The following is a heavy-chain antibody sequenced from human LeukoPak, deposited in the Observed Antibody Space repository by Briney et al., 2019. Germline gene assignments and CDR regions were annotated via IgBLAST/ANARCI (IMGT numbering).Heavy chain of an antibody. J-gene: IGHJ4*02. CDR2: IRQDGNEK. CDR3: ARAPYYETTGPL. V-gene: IGHV3-7*01. CDR1: GFTFSSHW. D-gene: IGHD3-22*01. Sequence: GGSLRLSCVATGFTFSSHWMSWVRQAPEKGLEWVANIRQDGNEKYYVDSAKGRFTISRDNAKNSLYLQMNSLRAEDTAVYYCARAPYYETTGPLWGQGTLVTVSS.